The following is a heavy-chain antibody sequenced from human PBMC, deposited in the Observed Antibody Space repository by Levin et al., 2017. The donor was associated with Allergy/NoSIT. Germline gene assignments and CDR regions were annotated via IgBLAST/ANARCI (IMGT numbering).Heavy chain of an antibody. V-gene: IGHV3-33*01. CDR1: GFTFSSYG. J-gene: IGHJ6*03. CDR3: ARDGSGSYYPYYYMDV. CDR2: IWYDGSNK. D-gene: IGHD3-10*01. Sequence: GGSLRLSCAASGFTFSSYGMHWVRQAPGKGLEWVAVIWYDGSNKYYADSVKGRFTISRDNSKNTLYLQMNSLRAEDTAVYYCARDGSGSYYPYYYMDVWGKGTTVTVSS.